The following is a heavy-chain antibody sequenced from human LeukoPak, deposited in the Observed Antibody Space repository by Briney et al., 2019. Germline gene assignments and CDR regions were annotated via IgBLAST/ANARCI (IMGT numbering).Heavy chain of an antibody. V-gene: IGHV4-4*07. Sequence: SETLCLTCTVSGGPISSYYWSWIRQPAGKGLEWIGRIYTSGSTNYNPSLKSRVTISVETSKNQFSLKLSSVTAADTAVYYSAGGDLSSTSFWWFDPWGQGTLVTVSS. J-gene: IGHJ5*02. CDR1: GGPISSYY. CDR3: AGGDLSSTSFWWFDP. D-gene: IGHD2-2*01. CDR2: IYTSGST.